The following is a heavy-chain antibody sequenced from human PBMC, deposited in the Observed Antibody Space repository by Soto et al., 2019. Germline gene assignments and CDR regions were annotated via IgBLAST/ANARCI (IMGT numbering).Heavy chain of an antibody. V-gene: IGHV1-69*02. Sequence: QVQLVQSGAEVKKPGSSVKVSCKASGCTFSSYTIYWVRQAPGHGLEWMGRIIPILGMSTYAQKFQGRVTIIADKSTSTAYMQLSSLTSEDTAIYYCARSYGSGSRPFDYWGQGTLVTVSS. CDR1: GCTFSSYT. D-gene: IGHD3-10*01. J-gene: IGHJ4*02. CDR3: ARSYGSGSRPFDY. CDR2: IIPILGMS.